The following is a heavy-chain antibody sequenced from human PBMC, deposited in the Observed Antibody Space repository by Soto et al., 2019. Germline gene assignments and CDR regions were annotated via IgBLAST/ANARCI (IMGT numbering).Heavy chain of an antibody. CDR1: GFTFRSDV. V-gene: IGHV3-33*05. J-gene: IGHJ4*02. D-gene: IGHD3-16*01. CDR3: ARWGTTGGLDV. CDR2: TSYDGSTT. Sequence: QVQLVESGGGVVQPGTSLRLSCVGSGFTFRSDVIHWVRQAPGKGLEWVALTSYDGSTTYYDDYVKGRFTISRDNSRNTVDLQMDSMRLEDTALYYCARWGTTGGLDVWGQGTLVSVSS.